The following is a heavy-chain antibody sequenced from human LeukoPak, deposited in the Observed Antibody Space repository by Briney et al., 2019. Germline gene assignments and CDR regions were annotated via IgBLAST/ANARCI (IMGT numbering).Heavy chain of an antibody. D-gene: IGHD3-3*01. Sequence: SETLSLTCAVSGGSISSGSYSWSWIRQPPGKGLEWIGYIYPRGSTYYNPSLKSRVTISVDRSKNQFSLKLSSVTAADTAVYYCARGGYDFLSGYYPFDYWGQGTLVTVSS. CDR2: IYPRGST. V-gene: IGHV4-30-2*01. CDR3: ARGGYDFLSGYYPFDY. CDR1: GGSISSGSYS. J-gene: IGHJ4*02.